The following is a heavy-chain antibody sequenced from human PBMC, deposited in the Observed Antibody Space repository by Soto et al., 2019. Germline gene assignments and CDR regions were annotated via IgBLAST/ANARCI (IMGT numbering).Heavy chain of an antibody. CDR3: ARSWAVAGSYDY. J-gene: IGHJ4*02. V-gene: IGHV3-66*01. CDR1: GLSFSSYG. D-gene: IGHD6-19*01. Sequence: GGSLRLSCAASGLSFSSYGMHWVRQAPGKGLEWVSVIYSGGSTYYADSVKGRFTISRDNSKNTLYLQMNSLRAEDTAVYYCARSWAVAGSYDYWGQGTLVTVS. CDR2: IYSGGST.